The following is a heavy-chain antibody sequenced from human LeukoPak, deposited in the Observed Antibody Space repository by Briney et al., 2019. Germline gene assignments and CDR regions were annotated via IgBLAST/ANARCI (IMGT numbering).Heavy chain of an antibody. CDR3: ARGGHSGSYVSFRRKFDY. D-gene: IGHD1-26*01. J-gene: IGHJ4*02. V-gene: IGHV4-34*01. CDR1: GGSFSGYY. Sequence: SETLSLTCAVYGGSFSGYYWSWIRQPPGKGLEWIGEINHSGSTNYNPSLKSRVTISVDTSKNQFSLKLSSVTAADTAVYYCARGGHSGSYVSFRRKFDYWGQGTLVTVSS. CDR2: INHSGST.